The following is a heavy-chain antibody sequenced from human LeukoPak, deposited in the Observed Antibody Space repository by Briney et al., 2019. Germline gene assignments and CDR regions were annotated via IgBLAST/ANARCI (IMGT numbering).Heavy chain of an antibody. J-gene: IGHJ4*02. CDR1: GFTFDDYA. D-gene: IGHD5-24*01. CDR2: ISWNSGSI. V-gene: IGHV3-9*01. CDR3: AKDMRGDGGRGYYFDY. Sequence: GGSLRLSCAASGFTFDDYAMHWVRQAPGKGLEWVSGISWNSGSIGYADSVKGRFTISRDNAKNSLYLQMNSLRAEDTALYSCAKDMRGDGGRGYYFDYWGQGTLVTVSS.